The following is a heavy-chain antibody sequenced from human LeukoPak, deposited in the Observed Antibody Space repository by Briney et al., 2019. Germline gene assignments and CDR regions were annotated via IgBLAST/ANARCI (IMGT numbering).Heavy chain of an antibody. CDR1: GYTFTGYY. CDR2: INPNSGGT. Sequence: ASVKVSCKASGYTFTGYYMHWVRQAPGQGLGWMGWINPNSGGTNYAQKFQGRVTMTRDTSISTAYMELSRLRSDDTAVYYCASSMYYYDSSGYLYYWGQGTLVTVSS. D-gene: IGHD3-22*01. V-gene: IGHV1-2*02. CDR3: ASSMYYYDSSGYLYY. J-gene: IGHJ4*02.